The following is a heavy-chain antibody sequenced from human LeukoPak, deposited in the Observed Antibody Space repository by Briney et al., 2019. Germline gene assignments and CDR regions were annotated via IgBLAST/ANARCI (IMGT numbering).Heavy chain of an antibody. CDR1: GDSMNKNF. D-gene: IGHD3-16*01. CDR2: IFHSGTT. V-gene: IGHV4-59*01. J-gene: IGHJ3*01. CDR3: ARRMITTSDTFDL. Sequence: SETLSLICSVSGDSMNKNFWSWIRQPPGKGLEWIGYIFHSGTTNYSPSLENRVTISLDTSKNQFSLMLTSVTAADTAVYYCARRMITTSDTFDLWGQGTMVTVSS.